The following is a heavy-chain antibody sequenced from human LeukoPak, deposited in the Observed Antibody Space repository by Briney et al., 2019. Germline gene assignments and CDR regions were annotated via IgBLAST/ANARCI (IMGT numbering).Heavy chain of an antibody. V-gene: IGHV1-18*01. CDR2: ISAYNGNT. Sequence: ASVKVSCKASGYTFTSYGISWVRQAPGQGLEWMGWISAYNGNTNYAQKLQGRVTMTTDTSTSKAYMELRSLRSDDTAVYYCARALSRDYGDYRLGYWGQGTLVTVSS. J-gene: IGHJ4*02. D-gene: IGHD4-17*01. CDR1: GYTFTSYG. CDR3: ARALSRDYGDYRLGY.